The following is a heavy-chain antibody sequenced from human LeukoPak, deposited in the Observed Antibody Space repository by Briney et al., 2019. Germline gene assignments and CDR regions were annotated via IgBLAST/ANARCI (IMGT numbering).Heavy chain of an antibody. V-gene: IGHV4-31*03. CDR2: IYYSGST. D-gene: IGHD2-15*01. Sequence: SQTLSLTCTVSGGSISSGGYYWSWIRQHPGKGLEWIGYIYYSGSTYYNPSLKSRVTISVDTSKNQFSLNLSSVTAADTAVYYCARWSGGSCSDWGQGTLVPSPQ. CDR3: ARWSGGSCSD. CDR1: GGSISSGGYY. J-gene: IGHJ4*02.